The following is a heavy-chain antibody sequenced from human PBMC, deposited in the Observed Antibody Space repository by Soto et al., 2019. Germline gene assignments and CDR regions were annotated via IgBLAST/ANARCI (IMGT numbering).Heavy chain of an antibody. D-gene: IGHD3-3*01. CDR3: AREGTIFGVVIIFDY. V-gene: IGHV3-30-3*01. CDR1: GFTFSSYA. J-gene: IGHJ4*02. Sequence: GGSLRLSCAASGFTFSSYAMHWVRQAPGKGLEWVAVISYDGSNKYYADSVKGRFTISRDNSKNTLYLQMNSLRAEDTAVYYCAREGTIFGVVIIFDYWGQGTLVTVSS. CDR2: ISYDGSNK.